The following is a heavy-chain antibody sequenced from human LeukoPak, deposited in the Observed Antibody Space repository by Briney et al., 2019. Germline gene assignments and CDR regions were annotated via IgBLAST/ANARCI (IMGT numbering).Heavy chain of an antibody. D-gene: IGHD4-11*01. CDR2: IWHDGRSQ. V-gene: IGHV3-33*01. CDR3: ARDIWVNDYKFFDY. CDR1: GFTFSSYG. Sequence: GGSLRLSCAASGFTFSSYGMHWVRQAPGKGLEWVAQIWHDGRSQDYTDSVNGRFTISRDNSKNAVYLQMSSLRVEDTAVYYCARDIWVNDYKFFDYWGQGTLVTVSS. J-gene: IGHJ4*02.